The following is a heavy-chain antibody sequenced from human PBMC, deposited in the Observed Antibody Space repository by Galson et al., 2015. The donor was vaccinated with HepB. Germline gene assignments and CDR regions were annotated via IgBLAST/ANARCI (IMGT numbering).Heavy chain of an antibody. CDR3: ARDIPLGTGSAYAY. V-gene: IGHV3-21*01. D-gene: IGHD3-3*01. Sequence: SLRLSCAASRFTFSSYSMNWVRQAPGKGLEWVPSISSSSDYIYYADSVKGRFTISRDNAKNSLFLQMNSLRAGDTAVYYCARDIPLGTGSAYAYWGQGTLVTVSS. J-gene: IGHJ4*02. CDR1: RFTFSSYS. CDR2: ISSSSDYI.